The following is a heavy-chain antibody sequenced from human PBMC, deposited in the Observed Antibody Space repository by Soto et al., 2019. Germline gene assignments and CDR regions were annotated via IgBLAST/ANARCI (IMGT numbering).Heavy chain of an antibody. CDR1: GFPFGGFA. J-gene: IGHJ4*02. Sequence: GGSLRLSCTAAGFPFGGFAMSWFRQAPGKGLEWVGFIRSEAYGGTADYAASVRGRFTISRDDFKGVDYLQMNSLTTEDTAVYYCARDQWLLQYCSSSSCYPYYDFWGQGTLVTVSS. CDR3: ARDQWLLQYCSSSSCYPYYDF. V-gene: IGHV3-49*03. CDR2: IRSEAYGGTA. D-gene: IGHD2-2*01.